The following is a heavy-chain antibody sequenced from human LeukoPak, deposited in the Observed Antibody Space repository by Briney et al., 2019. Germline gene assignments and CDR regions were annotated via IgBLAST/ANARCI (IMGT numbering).Heavy chain of an antibody. Sequence: ASVKVSCAASGYTFTSYGISWVRQAPGPGLEGIGWMSAYNGNTNYAQTLQGRVTMTTDTSTSTAYMELRSLTSDDTAVYYCARSTYYYDSSGYYPFDYWGQGTLVTVSS. V-gene: IGHV1-18*01. CDR1: GYTFTSYG. CDR3: ARSTYYYDSSGYYPFDY. D-gene: IGHD3-22*01. CDR2: MSAYNGNT. J-gene: IGHJ4*02.